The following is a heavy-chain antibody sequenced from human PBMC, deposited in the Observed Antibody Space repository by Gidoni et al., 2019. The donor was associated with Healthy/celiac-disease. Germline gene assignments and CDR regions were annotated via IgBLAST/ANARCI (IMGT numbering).Heavy chain of an antibody. J-gene: IGHJ4*02. CDR2: IWYDGSNK. D-gene: IGHD3-10*01. V-gene: IGHV3-33*01. Sequence: QVQLVESGGGVVQPGRSLRLSCAASGFTFSSYGMHWVRQAPGKGLEWVAVIWYDGSNKYYADSVKGRFTISRDNSKNTLYLQMNSLRAEDTAVYYCARLAGEGTLDYWGQGTLVTVSS. CDR3: ARLAGEGTLDY. CDR1: GFTFSSYG.